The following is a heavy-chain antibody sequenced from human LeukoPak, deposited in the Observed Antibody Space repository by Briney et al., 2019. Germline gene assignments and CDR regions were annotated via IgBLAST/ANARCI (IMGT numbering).Heavy chain of an antibody. Sequence: KPSETLSLTCTVSGGSSDSDTYYWSWIRQPAGKGLEWIGRISTSGSTNYNPSLKSRVAISVDTSNNQFSLNLRSVAAADTAVYYCARHGLGVRFSEWSRFAYWGQESLATVP. CDR2: ISTSGST. V-gene: IGHV4-61*02. D-gene: IGHD3-16*01. J-gene: IGHJ4*02. CDR3: ARHGLGVRFSEWSRFAY. CDR1: GGSSDSDTYY.